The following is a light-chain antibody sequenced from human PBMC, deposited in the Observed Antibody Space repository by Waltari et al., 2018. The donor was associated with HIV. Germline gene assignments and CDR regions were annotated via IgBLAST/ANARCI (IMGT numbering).Light chain of an antibody. CDR2: NDN. CDR1: RSNIGSNT. CDR3: SSWDDRLNGQGV. Sequence: QSVLTQPPSASGTPGQRVTISCSGTRSNIGSNTVNWYQLLPGTAPKLLIYNDNGRPPGVPGRFSGSRAGASASLAISCLQPEDEADYYCSSWDDRLNGQGVFGGGTKLTVL. V-gene: IGLV1-44*01. J-gene: IGLJ3*02.